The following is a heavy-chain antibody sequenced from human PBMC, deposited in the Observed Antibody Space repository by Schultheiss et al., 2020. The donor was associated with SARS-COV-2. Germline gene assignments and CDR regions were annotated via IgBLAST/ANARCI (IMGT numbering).Heavy chain of an antibody. CDR2: IYYSGST. CDR3: ASEHCSGGSCFIF. V-gene: IGHV4-59*12. CDR1: GGSISSYY. D-gene: IGHD2-15*01. J-gene: IGHJ4*02. Sequence: ETLSLTCTVSGGSISSYYWSWIRQPPGKGLEWIGYIYYSGSTYYNPSLKSRVTISVDTSKNQFSLKLSSVTAADTAVYYCASEHCSGGSCFIFWGQGTLVTVSS.